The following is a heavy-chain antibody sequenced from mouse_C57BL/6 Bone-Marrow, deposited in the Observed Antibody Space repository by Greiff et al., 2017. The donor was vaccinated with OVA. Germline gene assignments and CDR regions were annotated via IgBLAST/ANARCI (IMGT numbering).Heavy chain of an antibody. V-gene: IGHV1-55*01. CDR2: IYPGSGST. CDR3: ARESITTVINPWY. CDR1: GYTFTSYW. J-gene: IGHJ2*01. D-gene: IGHD1-1*01. Sequence: VQLQQPGAELVKPGASVKMSCKASGYTFTSYWITWVKQRPGQGLEWIGDIYPGSGSTNYNEKFKSKATLTVDTSSSTAYMQLSSLTSEDSAVSYGARESITTVINPWYWGQGTTLTVSS.